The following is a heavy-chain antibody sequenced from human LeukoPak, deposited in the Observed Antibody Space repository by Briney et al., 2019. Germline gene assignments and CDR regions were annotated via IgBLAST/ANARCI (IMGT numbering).Heavy chain of an antibody. CDR3: ARAAPRFKSLAY. V-gene: IGHV4-59*01. Sequence: SETLSLTCTVSGGSISSYYWSWIRQPPGKGLEWIGYIYYSGSTNYNPSLKSRVTISVDTSKNQFSLKLSSVTAADTAVYYCARAAPRFKSLAYLGQGTLVTLSS. CDR2: IYYSGST. D-gene: IGHD3-3*01. CDR1: GGSISSYY. J-gene: IGHJ4*02.